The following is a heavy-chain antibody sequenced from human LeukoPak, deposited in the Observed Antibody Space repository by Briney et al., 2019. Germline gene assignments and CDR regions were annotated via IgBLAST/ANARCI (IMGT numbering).Heavy chain of an antibody. Sequence: GGSLRLSCAASGFTFSSYWMNWARQAPGKGLEWVASINHNGNVNYYVDSVKGRFTISRDNWKNTLYLQLSSLRVEDTAVYYCVREGYYDSGGPFSGYFDYWGRGDLVTVSS. CDR1: GFTFSSYW. CDR3: VREGYYDSGGPFSGYFDY. CDR2: INHNGNVN. J-gene: IGHJ4*02. V-gene: IGHV3-7*01. D-gene: IGHD3-22*01.